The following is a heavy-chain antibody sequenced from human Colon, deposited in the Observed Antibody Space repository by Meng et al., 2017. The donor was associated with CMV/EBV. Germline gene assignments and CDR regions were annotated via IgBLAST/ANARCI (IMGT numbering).Heavy chain of an antibody. CDR2: ITWNGGRS. D-gene: IGHD3-10*01. V-gene: IGHV3-9*01. CDR3: AKDQNYPGTSPVGKTFDA. CDR1: GFTFDDYA. J-gene: IGHJ4*02. Sequence: GGSLRLSCVASGFTFDDYAMHWVRQSPGKGLEWVSGITWNGGRSDYADSVKGRFTISRDNAKNSLTLQMNNMRVEDTGFYYCAKDQNYPGTSPVGKTFDAWGQGTLVTVSS.